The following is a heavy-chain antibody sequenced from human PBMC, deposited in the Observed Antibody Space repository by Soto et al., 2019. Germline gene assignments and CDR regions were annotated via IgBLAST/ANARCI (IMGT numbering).Heavy chain of an antibody. D-gene: IGHD2-8*02. CDR3: AGPSGDFYYGMDV. CDR1: GGSISSYY. CDR2: ISYSGST. V-gene: IGHV4-59*01. J-gene: IGHJ6*02. Sequence: PSETLSLTCIVSGGSISSYYWSWIRQPPGKGLEWIGYISYSGSTKYNPSLKSRVTISVDTSKSQFSLKLSSVTAADTAVYYCAGPSGDFYYGMDVWGQGTTVTVSS.